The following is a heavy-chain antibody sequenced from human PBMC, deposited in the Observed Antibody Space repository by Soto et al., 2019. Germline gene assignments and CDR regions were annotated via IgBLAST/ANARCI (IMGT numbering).Heavy chain of an antibody. D-gene: IGHD1-20*01. CDR2: VFYPGFT. CDR3: ATSKKGYNWNYFDH. Sequence: PSETLSLTCAVSGVSISGSYYYWGWVRQSPGKGPEWIGSVFYPGFTSYNPSLESRVSVSVDTSKNQFSLKVSAVSAADTAVYYCATSKKGYNWNYFDHVGQGALDNVSS. J-gene: IGHJ4*02. V-gene: IGHV4-39*01. CDR1: GVSISGSYYY.